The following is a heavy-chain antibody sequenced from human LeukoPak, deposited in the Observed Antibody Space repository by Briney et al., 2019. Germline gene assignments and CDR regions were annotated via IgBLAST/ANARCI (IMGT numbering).Heavy chain of an antibody. CDR2: IYPGDSDT. J-gene: IGHJ5*02. V-gene: IGHV5-51*01. CDR1: GSRFTTYW. Sequence: GASLKISCQASGSRFTTYWIGWVRQMPGKGLGWMGIIYPGDSDTRYSPSFQGQVTISADISISTAYLQWSSLQASDTAMYYCARHANYYGSGRWFDPWGQGTLVTVSS. D-gene: IGHD3-10*01. CDR3: ARHANYYGSGRWFDP.